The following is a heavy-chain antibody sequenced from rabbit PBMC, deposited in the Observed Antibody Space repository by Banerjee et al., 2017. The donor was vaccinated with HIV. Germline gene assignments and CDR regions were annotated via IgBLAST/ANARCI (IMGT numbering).Heavy chain of an antibody. CDR1: GFSFSNKYV. CDR3: ARGDGVIGWNFDL. Sequence: QEQLEESGGDLVKPEGSLTLTCTASGFSFSNKYVMCWVRQAPGKGLEWIACINTSSGNTVYASWAKGRFTISRTSSITVTLQMTSLTAADTATYFCARGDGVIGWNFDLWGQGTLVTVS. CDR2: INTSSGNT. V-gene: IGHV1S45*01. D-gene: IGHD1-1*01. J-gene: IGHJ4*01.